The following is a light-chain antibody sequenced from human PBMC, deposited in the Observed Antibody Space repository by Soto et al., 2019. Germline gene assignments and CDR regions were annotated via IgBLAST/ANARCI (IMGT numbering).Light chain of an antibody. V-gene: IGKV3-20*01. Sequence: EIVLTQSPGTLSLSPGESATLSCRASQTVGSDYLAWYQQRTGQAPSLLIYGTSSRTTGIPDRFSGSGSATDFTLTVSRLEPEDFAVYYYQQYRTSTRTFGQGTKVEIK. CDR2: GTS. CDR1: QTVGSDY. CDR3: QQYRTSTRT. J-gene: IGKJ1*01.